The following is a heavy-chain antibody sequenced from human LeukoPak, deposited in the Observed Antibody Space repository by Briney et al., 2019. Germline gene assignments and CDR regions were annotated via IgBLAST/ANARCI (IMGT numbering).Heavy chain of an antibody. CDR3: ARDAAPGGYCSGGSCYETNWFDP. V-gene: IGHV1-46*01. J-gene: IGHJ5*02. Sequence: ASVTVSCKASGYTFTSYYMHWVRQAPGQGLEWMGIINPSGGSTSYAQKFQGRVTMTRDMSTSTVYMELSSLRSEDTAVYYCARDAAPGGYCSGGSCYETNWFDPWGQGTLVTVSS. CDR1: GYTFTSYY. CDR2: INPSGGST. D-gene: IGHD2-15*01.